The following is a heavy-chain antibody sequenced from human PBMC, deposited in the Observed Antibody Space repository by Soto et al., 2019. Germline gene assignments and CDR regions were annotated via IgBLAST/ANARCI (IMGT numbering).Heavy chain of an antibody. CDR1: GFTFSSYG. CDR2: ISYDGSNK. D-gene: IGHD2-2*01. CDR3: AKTKRVYQLLLYFDY. J-gene: IGHJ4*02. V-gene: IGHV3-30*18. Sequence: GSLRLSCAASGFTFSSYGMHWVRQAPGKGLEWVAVISYDGSNKYYADSVKGRFTTSRDNSKNTLYLQMNSLRAEDTAVYYCAKTKRVYQLLLYFDYWGQGTLVTVSS.